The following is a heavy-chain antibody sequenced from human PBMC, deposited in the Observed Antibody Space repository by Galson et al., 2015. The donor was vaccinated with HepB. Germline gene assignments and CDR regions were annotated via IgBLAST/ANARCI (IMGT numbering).Heavy chain of an antibody. CDR2: INHSGST. V-gene: IGHV4-61*08. Sequence: ETLSLTCTVSGGSISSSGYYWSWIHQPPGKGLEWIGEINHSGSTNYNPSLKSRVTISVDTSKNQFSLKLSSVTPADTAVYYCARDSGNGGNFYWYFDLWGRGTLVTVSS. CDR3: ARDSGNGGNFYWYFDL. D-gene: IGHD4-23*01. J-gene: IGHJ2*01. CDR1: GGSISSSGYY.